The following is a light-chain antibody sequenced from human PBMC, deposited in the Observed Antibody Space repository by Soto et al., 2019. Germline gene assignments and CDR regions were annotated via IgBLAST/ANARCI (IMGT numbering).Light chain of an antibody. J-gene: IGKJ4*01. CDR1: QSVTPF. CDR3: QQRTNWPLT. Sequence: EIVLTQSPVTLSLSPGERATLSCRASQSVTPFLAWYQQKPGQAPRLLIYDASKRATGIPARFSGSGSGTDFTLTISSLEPEDFAVYYCQQRTNWPLTFGGGTQVEIK. CDR2: DAS. V-gene: IGKV3-11*01.